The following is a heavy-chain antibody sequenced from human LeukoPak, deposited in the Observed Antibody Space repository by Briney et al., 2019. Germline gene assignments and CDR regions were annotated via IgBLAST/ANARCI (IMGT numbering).Heavy chain of an antibody. Sequence: SETLSLTCAVYGGSFSGYYWSWIRQPTGKGLEWIGYIYYSGSTNYNPSLKSRVTISVDTSKNQFSLKLSSVTAADTAVYYCARAQAYYYDSSGYLDLFDYWGQGTLVTVSS. V-gene: IGHV4-59*01. J-gene: IGHJ4*02. D-gene: IGHD3-22*01. CDR1: GGSFSGYY. CDR3: ARAQAYYYDSSGYLDLFDY. CDR2: IYYSGST.